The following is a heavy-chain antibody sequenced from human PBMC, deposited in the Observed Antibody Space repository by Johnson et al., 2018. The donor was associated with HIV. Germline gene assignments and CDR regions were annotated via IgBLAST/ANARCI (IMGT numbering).Heavy chain of an antibody. CDR2: VHRDGRL. Sequence: VQLVESGGGVVQPGGSLRLSCAASGFTFSSYWMSWVRQAPGKGLEWVSVVHRDGRLYYADSVKGRFRLSRDNSKNTLYLQMNSLRAEDTAVYYCARDGPSAAVWGQGTMVTVSS. V-gene: IGHV3-66*01. CDR3: ARDGPSAAV. J-gene: IGHJ3*01. D-gene: IGHD6-25*01. CDR1: GFTFSSYW.